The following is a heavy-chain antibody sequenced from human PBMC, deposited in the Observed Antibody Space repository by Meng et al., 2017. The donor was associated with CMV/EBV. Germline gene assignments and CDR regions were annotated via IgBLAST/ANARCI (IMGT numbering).Heavy chain of an antibody. D-gene: IGHD1-26*01. J-gene: IGHJ4*02. Sequence: QGRRVQSGAEVKKPGASMKVSGKAFGYTFTSYYMHWVRQAPGQGPEWMGIINPSGGSTSYAQKFQGRVTMTRDTSTSTVYMELSSLRSEDTAVYYCARESGSVGNYWGQGTLVTVSS. CDR1: GYTFTSYY. CDR3: ARESGSVGNY. V-gene: IGHV1-46*01. CDR2: INPSGGST.